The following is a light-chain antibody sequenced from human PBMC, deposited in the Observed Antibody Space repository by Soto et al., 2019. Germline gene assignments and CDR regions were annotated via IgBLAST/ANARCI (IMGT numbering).Light chain of an antibody. CDR3: QSYDSSLSGSRVV. CDR1: SSNIGAGYD. Sequence: QPVLTQPPSVSGAPGQRVTISCTGSSSNIGAGYDVHWYQQLPGTAPKLLIYGNSNRPSGVPDRFSGSKSGTSASLAITGLQAEDEADYYCQSYDSSLSGSRVVFGGGTKVTVL. V-gene: IGLV1-40*01. CDR2: GNS. J-gene: IGLJ2*01.